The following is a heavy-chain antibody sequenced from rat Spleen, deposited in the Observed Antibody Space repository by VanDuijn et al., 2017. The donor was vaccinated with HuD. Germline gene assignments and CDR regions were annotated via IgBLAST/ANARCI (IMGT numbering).Heavy chain of an antibody. CDR3: ALREGFAY. V-gene: IGHV5S10*01. D-gene: IGHD3-7*01. Sequence: VPLVQSGGGSVQPGNSLKLSCVASGFTFSFYSMAWVRHSPKKGLEWVATIIYDGSRTHYRDSVKGRFTISRDNAKSTLYLQMDSLRSEDTATYYCALREGFAYWGQGTLVTVSS. J-gene: IGHJ3*01. CDR2: IIYDGSRT. CDR1: GFTFSFYS.